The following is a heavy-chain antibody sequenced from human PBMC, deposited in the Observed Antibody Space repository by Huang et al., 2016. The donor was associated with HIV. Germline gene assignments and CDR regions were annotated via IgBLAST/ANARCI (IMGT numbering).Heavy chain of an antibody. V-gene: IGHV4-34*01. CDR1: GGSFSGYY. CDR2: INHSGIT. D-gene: IGHD1-1*01. J-gene: IGHJ3*02. Sequence: QVQLQQWGAGLLKPSETLSLTCAVYGGSFSGYYWSWIRQSPGKGLEWIGEINHSGITNYTPSLKSRLTISVDTSKNQFSLKLGSVTAADTAVYYCARERMMSWLDDHDAFDIWGQGTMVTVSS. CDR3: ARERMMSWLDDHDAFDI.